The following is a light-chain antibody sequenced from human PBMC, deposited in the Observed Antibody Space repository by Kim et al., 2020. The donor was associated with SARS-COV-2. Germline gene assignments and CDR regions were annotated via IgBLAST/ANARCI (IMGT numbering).Light chain of an antibody. CDR3: QQNYSTPWT. Sequence: DIQMTQSPSSLSASVGDRVTITCRASQSISSCLNWYQQKPGKAPKLLIYAASSLQSGVPSRFSGSGSGTEFTLTISSLQPEDFATYCYQQNYSTPWTFGQGTKVDIK. CDR1: QSISSC. J-gene: IGKJ1*01. CDR2: AAS. V-gene: IGKV1-39*01.